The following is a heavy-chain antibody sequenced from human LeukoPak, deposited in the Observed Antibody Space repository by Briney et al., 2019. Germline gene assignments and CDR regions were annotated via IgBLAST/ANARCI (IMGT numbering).Heavy chain of an antibody. J-gene: IGHJ5*02. CDR3: AKGAVLRYFDWLSNWFDP. V-gene: IGHV3-23*01. Sequence: GGSLRLSCAASGFTFSSYAMSWVRQAPGKGREWCSAISGSGGSTYYADSVKVRFTISRDNSKSTLYMQMNSLRADDTAVYYCAKGAVLRYFDWLSNWFDPWGQGTLVTVSS. CDR1: GFTFSSYA. CDR2: ISGSGGST. D-gene: IGHD3-9*01.